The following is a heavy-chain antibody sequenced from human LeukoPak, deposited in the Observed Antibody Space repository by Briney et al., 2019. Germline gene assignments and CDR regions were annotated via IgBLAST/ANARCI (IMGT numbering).Heavy chain of an antibody. Sequence: ASVTVSFKTSGYSFNIYEINWVRQATGQGLEWMGWVNPNSGDTDLAQKFQGRRTMTRNTSISTAYMELSGLRLEDTAVYYCSRGPRFDPWGQGTQVTVSS. CDR2: VNPNSGDT. J-gene: IGHJ5*02. CDR3: SRGPRFDP. CDR1: GYSFNIYE. V-gene: IGHV1-8*01.